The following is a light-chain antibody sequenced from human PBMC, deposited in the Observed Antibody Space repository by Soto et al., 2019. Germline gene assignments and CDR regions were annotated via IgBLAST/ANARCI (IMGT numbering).Light chain of an antibody. J-gene: IGKJ1*01. CDR2: DAS. Sequence: DIQMTQSPSSLSASVGDRVTITCRASQTIRNYLNWYQQKPGKAPKILIYDASTLQSGVPSRFSGSASGTDFSLTISSLQPEDFATYYCQQSYSIPRPFGQAANEEIK. V-gene: IGKV1-39*01. CDR3: QQSYSIPRP. CDR1: QTIRNY.